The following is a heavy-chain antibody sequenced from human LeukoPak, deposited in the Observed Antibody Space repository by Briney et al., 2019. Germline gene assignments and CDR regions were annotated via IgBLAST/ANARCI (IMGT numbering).Heavy chain of an antibody. J-gene: IGHJ6*02. CDR2: TYYRSKWYN. D-gene: IGHD3-10*01. Sequence: SQTLSLTCAISGDSVSINSAAWNWIRQSPSRGLEWLGRTYYRSKWYNDYAVSVKSRITINPDTSKNQFSLQLNSVTPEDTAVYYCARVVQAADYYYYGMDVWGQGTTVTVSS. CDR3: ARVVQAADYYYYGMDV. V-gene: IGHV6-1*01. CDR1: GDSVSINSAA.